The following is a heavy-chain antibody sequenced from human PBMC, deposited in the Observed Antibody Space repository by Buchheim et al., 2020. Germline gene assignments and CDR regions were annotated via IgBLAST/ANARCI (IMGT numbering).Heavy chain of an antibody. CDR3: ARVGVSGYYPIHFQD. CDR1: GYSFGNNW. CDR2: IFPGDSDT. D-gene: IGHD3-22*01. J-gene: IGHJ1*01. Sequence: EVQLVQSGAEVKKPGESLKISCQASGYSFGNNWIGWVRQMPGKGLEWMGVIFPGDSDTRYSPSFQGQIIISADTSISTAYVQWSSLKASDTAMYFCARVGVSGYYPIHFQDWGQGTL. V-gene: IGHV5-51*01.